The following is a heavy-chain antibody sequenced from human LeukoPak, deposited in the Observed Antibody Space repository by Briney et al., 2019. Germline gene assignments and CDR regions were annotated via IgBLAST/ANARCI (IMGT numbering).Heavy chain of an antibody. Sequence: GGSLRLSCEASGFTFSSYAMSWVRQAPGKGLEWVSAISGSGGSTYYADSVKGRFTISRDNAKNMLYLQMNSLRAEDTAVYYCARVGYSTSCYDYWGQGTLVTVSS. J-gene: IGHJ4*02. CDR2: ISGSGGST. D-gene: IGHD2-2*01. CDR1: GFTFSSYA. CDR3: ARVGYSTSCYDY. V-gene: IGHV3-23*01.